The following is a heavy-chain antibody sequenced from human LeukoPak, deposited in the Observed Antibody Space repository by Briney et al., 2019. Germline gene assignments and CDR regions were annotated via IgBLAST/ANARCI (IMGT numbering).Heavy chain of an antibody. CDR2: ISGSGGST. Sequence: PGGSLRLSCAASGFTFSSYAMSWVRQAPGKGLEGVSAISGSGGSTYYADSVKGRFTISRDNSKNTLYLQMNSLRAEDTAVYYCAKEAHIEVVPAAMFDYWGQGTLVTVSS. CDR3: AKEAHIEVVPAAMFDY. D-gene: IGHD2-2*01. J-gene: IGHJ4*02. V-gene: IGHV3-23*01. CDR1: GFTFSSYA.